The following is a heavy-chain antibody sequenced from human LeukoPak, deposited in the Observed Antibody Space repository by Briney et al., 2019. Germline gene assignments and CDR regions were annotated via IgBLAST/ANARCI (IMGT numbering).Heavy chain of an antibody. D-gene: IGHD2-2*02. CDR2: ISSNGGST. Sequence: GGSLRLSCAASGFTFSDHYMDWVRQAPGKGLESVSAISSNGGSTYYANSVKGRFTISRDNSKNTLYLQMGSLRAEDMAVYYCARAWRYCSSTSCYMDYWGQGTLVTVSS. J-gene: IGHJ4*02. CDR3: ARAWRYCSSTSCYMDY. V-gene: IGHV3-64*01. CDR1: GFTFSDHY.